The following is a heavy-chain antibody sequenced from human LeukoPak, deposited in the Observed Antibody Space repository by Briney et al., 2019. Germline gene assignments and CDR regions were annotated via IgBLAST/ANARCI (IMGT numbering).Heavy chain of an antibody. D-gene: IGHD3-16*01. J-gene: IGHJ4*02. Sequence: SQTLSLTCAISGGSVSSNSAAWNWIRQSPSRGLEWLGRTYYRSRSKWYNGYAVSVKSRITINPDTSKNQFSLHLNSVTPEDTAVYYCARGQGGYIDYWGQGTLVTVSS. CDR3: ARGQGGYIDY. CDR2: TYYRSRSKWYN. CDR1: GGSVSSNSAA. V-gene: IGHV6-1*01.